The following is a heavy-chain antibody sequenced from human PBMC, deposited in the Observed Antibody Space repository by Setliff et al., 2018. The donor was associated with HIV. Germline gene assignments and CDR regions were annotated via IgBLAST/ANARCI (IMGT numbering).Heavy chain of an antibody. D-gene: IGHD6-19*01. CDR3: VRGPQWLVQKGRVYYFDY. CDR2: VYHTGST. J-gene: IGHJ4*02. V-gene: IGHV4-38-2*02. Sequence: SETLSLTCTVSGYSISSRYYWGWIRQPPGKGLEWIGSVYHTGSTYYNPSPKSRVTMSADTSKNQVSLKLNSMTAADTAVYFCVRGPQWLVQKGRVYYFDYWGQGALVTVSS. CDR1: GYSISSRYY.